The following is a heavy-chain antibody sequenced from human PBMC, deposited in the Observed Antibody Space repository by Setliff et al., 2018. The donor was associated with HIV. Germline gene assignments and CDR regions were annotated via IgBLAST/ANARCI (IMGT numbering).Heavy chain of an antibody. CDR2: IKTRADNYAT. V-gene: IGHV3-73*01. CDR1: GFTFSGSP. J-gene: IGHJ4*02. CDR3: TRPQYFYDIGGSDY. D-gene: IGHD3-22*01. Sequence: GGSLRLSCAASGFTFSGSPIHWVRQASGKGLEWLGRIKTRADNYATAYAASVKGRFTISRDDSMNTAYLQMNSLKIEDTAVYYCTRPQYFYDIGGSDYWGQGTPVTVSS.